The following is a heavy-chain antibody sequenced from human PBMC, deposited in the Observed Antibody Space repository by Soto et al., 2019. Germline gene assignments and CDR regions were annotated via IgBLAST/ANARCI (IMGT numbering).Heavy chain of an antibody. Sequence: QVQLQGSGPGLVRPSEALSLTCTVSGASISTNHHNWAWVRQPPGKGLEWMGNIHYRGDTYFTPSHWRRLAMSVDTSKNQISLKLTSVTCAETADYYCARLATGYPNWFDPWGQGTLVNVSS. CDR1: GASISTNHHN. CDR3: ARLATGYPNWFDP. D-gene: IGHD3-9*01. CDR2: IHYRGDT. V-gene: IGHV4-39*01. J-gene: IGHJ5*02.